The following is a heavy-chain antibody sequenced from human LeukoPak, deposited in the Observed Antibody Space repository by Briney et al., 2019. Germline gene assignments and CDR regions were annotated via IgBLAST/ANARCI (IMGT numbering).Heavy chain of an antibody. CDR3: AKELDTTFFDY. CDR2: AGWAGGTT. Sequence: GGSLRLSCATSGFNFDRYTIHWVRQAPGKGLEWVSLAGWAGGTTYYSDSVRGRFTISRDSGKNSVYLQMNSLTTDDTAFYFCAKELDTTFFDYWGQGALVTVSS. D-gene: IGHD3-16*01. CDR1: GFNFDRYT. V-gene: IGHV3-43*01. J-gene: IGHJ4*02.